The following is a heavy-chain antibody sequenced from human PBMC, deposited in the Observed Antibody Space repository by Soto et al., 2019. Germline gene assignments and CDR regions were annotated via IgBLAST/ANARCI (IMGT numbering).Heavy chain of an antibody. CDR2: ISYDGSNK. D-gene: IGHD6-13*01. Sequence: QVQLVESGGGVVQPGRSLRLSCAASGFTFSSYGMHWVRQAPGKGLEWVAVISYDGSNKYYADSVKGRFTISRDNSKNTLYLQMNSLRAEDTAVYYCAMDSSSWDWGQGTLVTVSS. J-gene: IGHJ4*02. CDR3: AMDSSSWD. V-gene: IGHV3-30*03. CDR1: GFTFSSYG.